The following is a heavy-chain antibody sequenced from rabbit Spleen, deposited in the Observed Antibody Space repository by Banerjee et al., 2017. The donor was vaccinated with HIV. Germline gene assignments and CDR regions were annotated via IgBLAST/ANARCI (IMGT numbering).Heavy chain of an antibody. CDR1: GFFFSWRYH. Sequence: QSLGGSGGDMVKPWASLTPTWTASGFFFSWRYHIRWGRQAPGEGPEWIGCIYPDGVGSTAYASWAKGRFTISKTSSTTVTLQMTSLTAADTATYFCARGSAAMTMVITGYYLDLWGPGTLVTVS. CDR2: IYPDGVGST. J-gene: IGHJ4*01. D-gene: IGHD2-1*01. V-gene: IGHV1S40*01. CDR3: ARGSAAMTMVITGYYLDL.